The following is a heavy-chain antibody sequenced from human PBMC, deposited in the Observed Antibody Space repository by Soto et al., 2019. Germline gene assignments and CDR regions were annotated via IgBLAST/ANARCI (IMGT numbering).Heavy chain of an antibody. V-gene: IGHV3-30*03. J-gene: IGHJ4*02. CDR3: AIDKEGLLDY. CDR1: GFTFSSYG. CDR2: ISYDGSNK. D-gene: IGHD3-22*01. Sequence: PGGSLRLSCAASGFTFSSYGMHWVRQAPGKGLEWVAVISYDGSNKYYADSVKGRFTISRDNSKNTLYLQMNSLRAEDTAVYYCAIDKEGLLDYWGQGTLVTVSS.